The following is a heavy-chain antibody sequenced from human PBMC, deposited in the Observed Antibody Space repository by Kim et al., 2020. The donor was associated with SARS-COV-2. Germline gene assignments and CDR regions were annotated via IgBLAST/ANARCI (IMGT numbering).Heavy chain of an antibody. V-gene: IGHV3-33*06. D-gene: IGHD3-22*01. CDR3: AKDGPYDSSGYSLFDY. Sequence: SVTGRFTISRANSKNTLYLQMNSLRAEDTAVYYCAKDGPYDSSGYSLFDYWGQGTLVTVSS. J-gene: IGHJ4*02.